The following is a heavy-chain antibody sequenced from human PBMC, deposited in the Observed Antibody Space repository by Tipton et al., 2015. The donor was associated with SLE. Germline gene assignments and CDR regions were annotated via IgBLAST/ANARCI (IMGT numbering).Heavy chain of an antibody. D-gene: IGHD3-3*01. J-gene: IGHJ2*01. V-gene: IGHV4-34*01. CDR2: INHSGST. Sequence: TLSLTCAVYGGPFSGYYWSWIRQPPGKGLEWIGEINHSGSTNYNPSLKSRVTISVDTSKNQFSLKLSSVTAADTAVYYCARDLEGGFDLWGRGTLVTVSS. CDR1: GGPFSGYY. CDR3: ARDLEGGFDL.